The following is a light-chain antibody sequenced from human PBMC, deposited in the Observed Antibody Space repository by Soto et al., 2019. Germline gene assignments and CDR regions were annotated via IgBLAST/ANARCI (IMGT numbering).Light chain of an antibody. Sequence: QAVRTQPPSASGTPGQRVTISCSGSSSNIGSGSVNWYQQLPGTAPKLLIYNNNQWPSGVPDRFSGSKSGTSASLAISGLQSEDEADYYCAAWDVSLNGLYVFGTGTKVTVL. CDR1: SSNIGSGS. CDR3: AAWDVSLNGLYV. V-gene: IGLV1-44*01. J-gene: IGLJ1*01. CDR2: NNN.